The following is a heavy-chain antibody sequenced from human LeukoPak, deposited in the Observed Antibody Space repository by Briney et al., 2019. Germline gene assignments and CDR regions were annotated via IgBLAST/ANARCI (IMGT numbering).Heavy chain of an antibody. D-gene: IGHD6-19*01. J-gene: IGHJ4*02. Sequence: GASVKVSCKASGYTFTDYALHWVRQAPGQSLEWMGWITTGGGDTQYSQAFQRRITITRDKSASTVSMDLSALRSEDTAVYYCARGGKQWRGGNYFDSWGQGTLVAVSS. CDR1: GYTFTDYA. V-gene: IGHV1-3*03. CDR3: ARGGKQWRGGNYFDS. CDR2: ITTGGGDT.